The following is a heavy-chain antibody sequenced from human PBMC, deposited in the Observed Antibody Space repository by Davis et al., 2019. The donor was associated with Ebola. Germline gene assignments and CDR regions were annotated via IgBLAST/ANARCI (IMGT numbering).Heavy chain of an antibody. CDR1: GFTFSTYS. CDR3: ARSPYYDFWSEFDY. J-gene: IGHJ4*02. V-gene: IGHV3-21*01. CDR2: ISSDSDYI. Sequence: GESLKISCAASGFTFSTYSMSWVRQAPGKGLEWVSSISSDSDYIYYADSAKGRFTISRDNAKNSLYLQMNSLRAEDTAVYYCARSPYYDFWSEFDYWGQGTLVTVSS. D-gene: IGHD3-3*01.